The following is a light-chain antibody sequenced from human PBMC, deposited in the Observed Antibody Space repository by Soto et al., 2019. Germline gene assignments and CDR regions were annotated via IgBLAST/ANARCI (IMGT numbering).Light chain of an antibody. Sequence: EIVLTQSPGTLSLSPWERATLSCRASQSVSGSYLAWYQQKPGQAPRLLIYSASIRAAATPARFSGSGAGTNFTLTISRREPEDFAVYYCQQYGYSPITFGQGTRLEI. CDR1: QSVSGSY. J-gene: IGKJ5*01. CDR3: QQYGYSPIT. CDR2: SAS. V-gene: IGKV3-20*01.